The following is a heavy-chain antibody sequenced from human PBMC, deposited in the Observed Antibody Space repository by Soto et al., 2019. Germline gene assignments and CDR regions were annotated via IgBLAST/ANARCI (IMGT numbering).Heavy chain of an antibody. J-gene: IGHJ4*02. CDR2: IYYSGRT. CDR3: AKNLPRTGRFDY. Sequence: SETPSITCTLSGASITSTTYFWPWIRQPPGKGLEWVGSIYYSGRTYYNPSLRSRVTISVDRSKNQFSLTMSSVTAADTAVYYCAKNLPRTGRFDYWGQGTSVTVS. CDR1: GASITSTTYF. V-gene: IGHV4-39*05.